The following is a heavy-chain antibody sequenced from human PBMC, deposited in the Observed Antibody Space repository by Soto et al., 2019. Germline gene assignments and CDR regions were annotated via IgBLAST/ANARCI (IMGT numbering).Heavy chain of an antibody. CDR1: GGYISSSSYY. V-gene: IGHV4-39*01. D-gene: IGHD6-6*01. Sequence: SETLSLTCTFFGGYISSSSYYWGWIRQPPGKGLEWIGSIYYSGSTYYNPSLKSRVTISVDTSKNQFSLKLSSVTAADTAVYYCARQVILYSSSSGWFDPWGQGTLVTVSS. J-gene: IGHJ5*02. CDR3: ARQVILYSSSSGWFDP. CDR2: IYYSGST.